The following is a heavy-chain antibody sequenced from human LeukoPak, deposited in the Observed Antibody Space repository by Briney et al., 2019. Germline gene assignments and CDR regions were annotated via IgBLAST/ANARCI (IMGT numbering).Heavy chain of an antibody. CDR2: TSYSGST. Sequence: SETLSLTCTVSGASISSDDHYWNWIRQPPGKGLEWIGYTSYSGSTYYNPSLKSRVAISVGTSKNQFSLKLSSVTAADTAVYYCASDPVAYYDRGGAFDIWGQGTMVTVSS. J-gene: IGHJ3*02. CDR1: GASISSDDHY. V-gene: IGHV4-30-4*01. CDR3: ASDPVAYYDRGGAFDI. D-gene: IGHD3-22*01.